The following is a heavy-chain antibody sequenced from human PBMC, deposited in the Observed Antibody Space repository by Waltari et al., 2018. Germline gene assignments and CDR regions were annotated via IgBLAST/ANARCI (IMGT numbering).Heavy chain of an antibody. V-gene: IGHV4-34*01. J-gene: IGHJ6*02. CDR1: GGSFSGYY. D-gene: IGHD3-10*01. Sequence: QVQLQQWGAGLLKPSETLSLTCAVYGGSFSGYYWSWIRQPPGKGLEWIGEINHSGSTNYNPSLKSRVTISVDTSKNQFSLKLSSVTAADTAVYYCARGRSVLLWFGELLGNGMDVWGQGTTVTVSS. CDR3: ARGRSVLLWFGELLGNGMDV. CDR2: INHSGST.